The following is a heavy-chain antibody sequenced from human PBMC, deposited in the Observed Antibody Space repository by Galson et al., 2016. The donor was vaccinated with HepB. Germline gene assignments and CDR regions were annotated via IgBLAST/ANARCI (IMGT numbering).Heavy chain of an antibody. D-gene: IGHD3-22*01. CDR3: AKDHSFGYFNYYYYMDV. J-gene: IGHJ6*03. V-gene: IGHV3-23*01. CDR2: ISGIGDNT. CDR1: GFTFSIYA. Sequence: SLRLSCAASGFTFSIYAMSWVRQAPGKGLEWVSGISGIGDNTYYADSVKGRFTISRDNSKNTLYLQMNSLRAEDTAVYYCAKDHSFGYFNYYYYMDVWGKGTTVTVS.